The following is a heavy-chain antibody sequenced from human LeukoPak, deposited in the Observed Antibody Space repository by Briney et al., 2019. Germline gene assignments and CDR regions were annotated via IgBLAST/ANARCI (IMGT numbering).Heavy chain of an antibody. D-gene: IGHD5-18*01. CDR3: SKLKISGYSYGAFDY. CDR2: ISGSGGST. J-gene: IGHJ4*02. V-gene: IGHV3-23*01. CDR1: GFTFSSYA. Sequence: GGSLRLSCAASGFTFSSYAMSWVRQAPGKGMEWVSGISGSGGSTYYADSVKGRFTISRDNSKNTLYLQMNSLRVEDTAVYYCSKLKISGYSYGAFDYWGQGTLVTVSS.